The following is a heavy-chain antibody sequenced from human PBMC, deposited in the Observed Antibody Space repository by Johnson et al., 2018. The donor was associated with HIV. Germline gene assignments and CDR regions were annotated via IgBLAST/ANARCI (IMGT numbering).Heavy chain of an antibody. CDR3: AKIWGDIAATGDAFDI. D-gene: IGHD5-12*01. CDR2: IRYDGSNK. Sequence: QVQLVESGGVVVQPGGSLRLSCAASGLTFSNYGSHWVRQAPGKGLEWVAFIRYDGSNKYYADSVKGRFTISRDNSKNTLYLQMDSLRPEDTAVYYCAKIWGDIAATGDAFDIWGQGTMVTVSS. J-gene: IGHJ3*02. V-gene: IGHV3-30*02. CDR1: GLTFSNYG.